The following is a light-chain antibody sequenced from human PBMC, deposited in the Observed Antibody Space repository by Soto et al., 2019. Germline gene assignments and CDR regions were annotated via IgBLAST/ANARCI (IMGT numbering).Light chain of an antibody. Sequence: EIVLSQSPGTLSLSPGERATLSCRASQSMSSYYLAWYQQKPGQAPRLLIHGASTRATGIPDRFSGSGSGTDFTLSISRLEPEDFAVYYCQQYGSSRPWTFGQGTKVEI. J-gene: IGKJ1*01. CDR3: QQYGSSRPWT. V-gene: IGKV3-20*01. CDR2: GAS. CDR1: QSMSSYY.